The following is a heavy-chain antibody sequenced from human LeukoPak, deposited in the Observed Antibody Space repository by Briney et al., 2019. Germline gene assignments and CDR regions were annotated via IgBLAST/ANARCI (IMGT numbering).Heavy chain of an antibody. CDR1: GGSFSGYY. CDR2: INHSGST. J-gene: IGHJ5*02. CDR3: ARGGGDIAARPGWFDP. Sequence: SETLSLTCAVYGGSFSGYYWSWIRQPPGKGLEWIGKINHSGSTNYNPSLKSRVTISVDTSKNQFSLKLSSVTAADTAVYYCARGGGDIAARPGWFDPWGQGTLVTVSS. D-gene: IGHD6-6*01. V-gene: IGHV4-34*01.